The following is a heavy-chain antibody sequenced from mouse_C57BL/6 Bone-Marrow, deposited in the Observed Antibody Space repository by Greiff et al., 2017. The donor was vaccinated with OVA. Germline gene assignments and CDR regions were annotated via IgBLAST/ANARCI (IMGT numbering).Heavy chain of an antibody. J-gene: IGHJ2*01. CDR1: GFTFTDYY. CDR2: VYPYNGGT. Sequence: VQLQQSGPVLVKPGPSVKISCKASGFTFTDYYMHWVKQSHGKSLEWIGLVYPYNGGTSYNQKFKGKATLTVDTSSSTAYMELNSLTSEDSAVYYCAIRQLRLRFSYYFDYWGQGTTLTVSS. CDR3: AIRQLRLRFSYYFDY. D-gene: IGHD3-2*02. V-gene: IGHV1-36*01.